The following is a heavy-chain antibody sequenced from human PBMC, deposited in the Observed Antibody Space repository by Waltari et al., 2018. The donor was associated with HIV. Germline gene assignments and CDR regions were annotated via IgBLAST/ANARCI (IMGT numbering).Heavy chain of an antibody. CDR3: ARALTGGPGGY. CDR2: ISTRGSDT. Sequence: VQLVESGGGLHKPRGSLRLPSESFAISLSRFSQNWVRPPPGKGLEKISPISTRGSDTHDADSVKRPFPIPRDNAQDALLLQPTGPRVRDTPLYRCARALTGGPGGYWGQRTLATVSS. J-gene: IGHJ4*02. D-gene: IGHD3-9*01. V-gene: IGHV3-21*01. CDR1: AISLSRFS.